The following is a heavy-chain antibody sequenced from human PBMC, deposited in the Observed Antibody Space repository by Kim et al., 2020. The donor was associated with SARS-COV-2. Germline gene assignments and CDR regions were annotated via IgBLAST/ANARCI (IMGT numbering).Heavy chain of an antibody. D-gene: IGHD3-3*01. J-gene: IGHJ6*02. V-gene: IGHV3-13*01. CDR3: ARVLRNYYYYGMDV. Sequence: PGSVKGRFTISRENAKNSLYLQMNSLRAGDTAVYYCARVLRNYYYYGMDVWGQGTTVTVSS.